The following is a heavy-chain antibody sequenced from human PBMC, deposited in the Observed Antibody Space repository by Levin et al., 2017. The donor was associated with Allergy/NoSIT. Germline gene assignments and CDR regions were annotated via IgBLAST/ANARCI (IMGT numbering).Heavy chain of an antibody. V-gene: IGHV5-10-1*01. Sequence: GESLKISCKGSGYSFTSYWIFWVRQMPGKGLEWTGRIDPSDSYTNYSPSFQGHVTISADKSINTAYLQWSSLKASDTAMYYCARLTYGSTWYPDYWGQGTLVTVSS. CDR2: IDPSDSYT. CDR1: GYSFTSYW. CDR3: ARLTYGSTWYPDY. D-gene: IGHD6-13*01. J-gene: IGHJ4*02.